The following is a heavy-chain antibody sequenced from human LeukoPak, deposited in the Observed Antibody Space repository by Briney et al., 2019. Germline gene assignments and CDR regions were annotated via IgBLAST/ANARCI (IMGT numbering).Heavy chain of an antibody. Sequence: KASETLSLTCAVYGGSFSGYYWSWIRQPPGKGLEWIGEINHSGSTNYNPSLKSRVTISVDTSKNQFSLKLSSVTAADTAVYYCARAGDYYGSGSPTYYFDYWGQGTLVTVSS. CDR3: ARAGDYYGSGSPTYYFDY. CDR2: INHSGST. CDR1: GGSFSGYY. J-gene: IGHJ4*02. V-gene: IGHV4-34*01. D-gene: IGHD3-10*01.